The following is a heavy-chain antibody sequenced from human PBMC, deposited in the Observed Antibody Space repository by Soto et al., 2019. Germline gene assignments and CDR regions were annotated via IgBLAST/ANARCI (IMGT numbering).Heavy chain of an antibody. J-gene: IGHJ4*02. CDR3: ARAWGGNVFDY. Sequence: QVQLQESGPGLVKPSETLSLTCTVSGGSISSYYWSWIRQPPGKGLEWIGYIYYSGSTNYNPSLNSRVTISLDPSKHQFPLKLSSVAAADTAVYYCARAWGGNVFDYWGQGTLVTVSS. CDR2: IYYSGST. D-gene: IGHD3-16*01. V-gene: IGHV4-59*08. CDR1: GGSISSYY.